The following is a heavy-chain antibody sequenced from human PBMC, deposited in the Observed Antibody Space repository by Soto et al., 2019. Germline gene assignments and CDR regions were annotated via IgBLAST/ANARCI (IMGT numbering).Heavy chain of an antibody. J-gene: IGHJ5*02. CDR1: GYKFTSSW. CDR2: IFPSDSDT. Sequence: ESLKISCRTSGYKFTSSWIAWVRQMPGKGLEWMGIIFPSDSDTRYSPSFQGQVTISADRSTSNVFLQWASLKASDTAVYFCARKDKSGYFNWFDPWGQGTLFTVSS. CDR3: ARKDKSGYFNWFDP. D-gene: IGHD3-22*01. V-gene: IGHV5-51*01.